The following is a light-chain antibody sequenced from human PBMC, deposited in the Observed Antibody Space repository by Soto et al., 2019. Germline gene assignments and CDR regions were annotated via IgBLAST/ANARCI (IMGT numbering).Light chain of an antibody. V-gene: IGKV3-20*01. Sequence: EILLTQSPATLSLSPGERDTLSWRASQSVSSSYLAWYQQKPGQPPRLLIYGASSRATGTQDRFSGSGSGTDFTLTISRLEPEDFAVYYRQQYGSSITFGQGTRLEIK. CDR3: QQYGSSIT. CDR1: QSVSSSY. CDR2: GAS. J-gene: IGKJ5*01.